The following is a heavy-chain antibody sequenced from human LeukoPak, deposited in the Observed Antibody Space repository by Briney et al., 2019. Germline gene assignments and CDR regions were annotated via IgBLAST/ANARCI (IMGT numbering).Heavy chain of an antibody. D-gene: IGHD2-15*01. Sequence: SVKVSCKASGGTFSSYAISWVRQAPGQGLEWMGGIIPILGTANYAQKFQGRVTITADESTGTAYMELSSLRSEDTAVYYCASTLIPRYCSGGSCYGYYYYMDVWGKGTTVTVSS. CDR2: IIPILGTA. J-gene: IGHJ6*03. CDR3: ASTLIPRYCSGGSCYGYYYYMDV. V-gene: IGHV1-69*13. CDR1: GGTFSSYA.